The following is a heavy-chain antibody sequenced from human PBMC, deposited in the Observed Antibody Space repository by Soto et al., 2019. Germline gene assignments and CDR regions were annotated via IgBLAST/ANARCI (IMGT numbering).Heavy chain of an antibody. CDR2: INPNSGGT. Sequence: GASVKVSCKASGYTFTGYYMHWVRQAPGQGLEWMGWINPNSGGTNYAQKFQGWVTMTRDTSISTAYMELSRLRSDDTAVYYCARERGSSSWYRHAYYGMDVWGQGTTVTVSS. CDR3: ARERGSSSWYRHAYYGMDV. J-gene: IGHJ6*02. D-gene: IGHD6-13*01. CDR1: GYTFTGYY. V-gene: IGHV1-2*04.